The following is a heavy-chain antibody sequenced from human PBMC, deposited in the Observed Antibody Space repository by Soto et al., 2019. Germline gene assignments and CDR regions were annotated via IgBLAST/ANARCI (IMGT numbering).Heavy chain of an antibody. Sequence: QVQLVQSGGEVRNPGASVKVSCKTSGYTFTNNGINWVRHAPGQGLEWMGWISGYNANTKYAQKFQGRVTLTTDTLTRTAFMELRSLRSDDTAVFYCARGSTHYNMDVWGQGTTVTVSS. CDR1: GYTFTNNG. CDR2: ISGYNANT. V-gene: IGHV1-18*04. D-gene: IGHD1-1*01. J-gene: IGHJ6*02. CDR3: ARGSTHYNMDV.